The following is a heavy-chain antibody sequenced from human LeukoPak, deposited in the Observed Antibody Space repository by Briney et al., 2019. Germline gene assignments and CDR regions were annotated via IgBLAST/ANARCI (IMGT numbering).Heavy chain of an antibody. D-gene: IGHD3-10*01. CDR3: ARYYYGSGNYRKFDY. CDR1: GYTLTNHY. CDR2: INPSGGST. V-gene: IGHV1-46*01. Sequence: ASVKVSCKASGYTLTNHYMHWVRQAPGQGLEWMGQINPSGGSTTYAQKFQGRVTITRDTSTSTVYMELSSLEPEDTAVYYCARYYYGSGNYRKFDYWGQGTLVTVSS. J-gene: IGHJ4*02.